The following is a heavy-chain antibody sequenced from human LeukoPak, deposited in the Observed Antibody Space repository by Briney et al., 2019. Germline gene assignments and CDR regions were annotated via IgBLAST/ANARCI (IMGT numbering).Heavy chain of an antibody. V-gene: IGHV3-30-3*01. CDR1: GFTFTSYS. J-gene: IGHJ4*02. CDR2: ISYDGSNK. Sequence: GGSLRLSCAASGFTFTSYSMSWVRQAPGKGLEWVAVISYDGSNKYYADSVKGRFTISRDNSKNTLYLQMNSLRAEDTAVYYCARDRVGATDYFDYWGQGTLVTVSS. D-gene: IGHD1-26*01. CDR3: ARDRVGATDYFDY.